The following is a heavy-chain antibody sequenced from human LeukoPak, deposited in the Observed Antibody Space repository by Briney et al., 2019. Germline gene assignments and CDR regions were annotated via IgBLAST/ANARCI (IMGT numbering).Heavy chain of an antibody. CDR1: GFTFSTYA. J-gene: IGHJ6*03. Sequence: PGGTLRLSCGASGFTFSTYAMNWVRQAPGKGLEWVSVISVSGLSTYYGDSVKGRFTISRDNSKNTLYLQMNSLRAEDTAVYYCTKDRSSGWYISVIYYYYYMDVWGKGTTVTVSS. CDR2: ISVSGLST. D-gene: IGHD6-19*01. V-gene: IGHV3-23*01. CDR3: TKDRSSGWYISVIYYYYYMDV.